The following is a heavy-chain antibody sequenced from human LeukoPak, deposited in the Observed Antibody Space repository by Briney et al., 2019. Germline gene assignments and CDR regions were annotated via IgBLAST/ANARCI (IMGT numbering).Heavy chain of an antibody. CDR1: GYTFTGYY. CDR2: INPNSGGT. Sequence: ASVKVSCKASGYTFTGYYMHWVRQAPGQGLEWMGWINPNSGGTNYAQKFQGRVTMTRDTSISTAYMELSRLRSGDTAVYYCARESSKRRIAAAGTTDSGYWGQGTLVTVSS. V-gene: IGHV1-2*02. J-gene: IGHJ4*02. D-gene: IGHD6-13*01. CDR3: ARESSKRRIAAAGTTDSGY.